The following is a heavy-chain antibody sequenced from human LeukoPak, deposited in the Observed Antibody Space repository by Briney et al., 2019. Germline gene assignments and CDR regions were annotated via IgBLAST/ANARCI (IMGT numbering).Heavy chain of an antibody. Sequence: ASVKVSCKASGYTFTSIGISWVRQAPGQGLEWMGWISPYDGDTSYAQSFQGRVTMTRNTSISTAYMELSSLRSEDTAVYYCLGGPIFDYWGQGTLVTVSS. V-gene: IGHV1-8*02. CDR1: GYTFTSIG. D-gene: IGHD2-15*01. CDR3: LGGPIFDY. CDR2: ISPYDGDT. J-gene: IGHJ4*02.